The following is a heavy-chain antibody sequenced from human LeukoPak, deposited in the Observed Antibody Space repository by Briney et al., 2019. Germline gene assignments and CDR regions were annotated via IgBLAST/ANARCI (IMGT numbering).Heavy chain of an antibody. V-gene: IGHV3-33*01. CDR2: IWNDGSKK. Sequence: PGRSLRLSCEASGFSFRSYGMYWVRQAPGEGLECVAIIWNDGSKKYYADSGKGRFTISKDNSKNRLTLQMDSLRVEEKALYYCARSNGGVPIGGGHSSGWADYWGQGTLVTVSS. CDR1: GFSFRSYG. CDR3: ARSNGGVPIGGGHSSGWADY. D-gene: IGHD6-25*01. J-gene: IGHJ4*02.